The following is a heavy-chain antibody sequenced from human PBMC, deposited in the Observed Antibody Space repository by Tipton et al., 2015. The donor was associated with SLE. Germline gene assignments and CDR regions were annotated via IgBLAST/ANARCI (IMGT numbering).Heavy chain of an antibody. D-gene: IGHD4-23*01. CDR3: VKDHPVASY. J-gene: IGHJ4*02. CDR1: GFPFSYSG. V-gene: IGHV3-30*02. CDR2: TGSNRGDV. Sequence: GSLRLSCAASGFPFSYSGMHWVRQAPGKGLEWVAFTGSNRGDVHYADSVEGRFTISRDNSRNTIYLQMNSLRPEDTAIYYCVKDHPVASYWGQGTLVTVSS.